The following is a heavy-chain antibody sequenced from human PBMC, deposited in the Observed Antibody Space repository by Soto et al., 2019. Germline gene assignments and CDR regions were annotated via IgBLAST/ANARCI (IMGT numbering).Heavy chain of an antibody. D-gene: IGHD3-10*01. CDR2: IYSGGNT. V-gene: IGHV3-66*01. Sequence: HPGXSLRLSCVVSGFTVSNNYVSWVRQAPWKGLEWVSTIYSGGNTYYADSVKGRFTISRDNYKNTVHLQMNTLRAEDTAVYYCAGEFTYGSDYWGQGTLVTVSS. CDR1: GFTVSNNY. CDR3: AGEFTYGSDY. J-gene: IGHJ4*02.